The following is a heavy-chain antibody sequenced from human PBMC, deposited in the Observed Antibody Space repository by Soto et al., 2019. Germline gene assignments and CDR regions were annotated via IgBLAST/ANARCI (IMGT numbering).Heavy chain of an antibody. D-gene: IGHD4-17*01. CDR1: GFTFSSYS. V-gene: IGHV3-21*01. J-gene: IGHJ6*03. Sequence: EVQLVESGGGLVKPGGSLRLSCAASGFTFSSYSMNWVRQAPGKGLEWVSSISSSSSYIYYADSVKGRFTISRDNAKNSLYLQMNSLRAEDTAVYYCARAPLSRYGDYSYYYYMDVWGKGTTVTVSS. CDR2: ISSSSSYI. CDR3: ARAPLSRYGDYSYYYYMDV.